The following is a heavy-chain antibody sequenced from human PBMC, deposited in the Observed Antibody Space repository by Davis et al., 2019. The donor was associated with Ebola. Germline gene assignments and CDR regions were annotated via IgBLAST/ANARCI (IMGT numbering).Heavy chain of an antibody. CDR1: VYIFPRHF. V-gene: IGHV1-3*01. CDR3: ARGPAS. CDR2: ISAGDGKT. J-gene: IGHJ4*02. Sequence: ASVQVSCKAAVYIFPRHFIHWVRPVPGQRLEWMGWISAGDGKTEYSQKFQGRVTITRDTSASTAYMELSSLRSEDTAVYYCARGPASWGQGTLVTVSS.